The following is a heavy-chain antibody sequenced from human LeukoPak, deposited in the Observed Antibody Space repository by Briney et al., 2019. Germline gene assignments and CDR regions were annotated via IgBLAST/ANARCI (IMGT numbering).Heavy chain of an antibody. CDR1: GGSISSGDYY. V-gene: IGHV4-30-4*08. D-gene: IGHD3-3*01. CDR2: IYYSGST. Sequence: SETLSLTCTVSGGSISSGDYYWSWIRQPPGTGLEWIGYIYYSGSTYYNPSLKSRVTLSVDTSKNQFSLKLSSVTAADTAVYYCARGYYDFWSGYCYFDYWGQGTLVTVSS. J-gene: IGHJ4*02. CDR3: ARGYYDFWSGYCYFDY.